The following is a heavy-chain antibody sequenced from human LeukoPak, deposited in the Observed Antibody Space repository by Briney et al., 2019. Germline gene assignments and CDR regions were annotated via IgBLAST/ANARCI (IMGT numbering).Heavy chain of an antibody. CDR2: VSDSGSNT. V-gene: IGHV3-23*01. CDR1: GFTFSSYA. Sequence: GGSLRLSCAASGFTFSSYAMSWVRQAPGEGLEWVSSVSDSGSNTYYAASVKGRFTISRDNSKNTLYLQMNSLRAEDTAVYYCAKDQSRGYMDVWGKGTTVTVSS. CDR3: AKDQSRGYMDV. D-gene: IGHD1-1*01. J-gene: IGHJ6*03.